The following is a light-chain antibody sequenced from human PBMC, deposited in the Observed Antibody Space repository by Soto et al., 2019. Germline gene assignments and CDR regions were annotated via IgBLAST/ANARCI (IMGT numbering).Light chain of an antibody. CDR1: QNVLYSSNNKNL. V-gene: IGKV4-1*01. CDR3: QQYYSPPRYT. Sequence: ENVMTQSPEYLAVSLGERATINCKSSQNVLYSSNNKNLIAWYQQKPGQPPKLPTYWASTRESGVTDRFSGKGSGRDFNLTISRLQAEGVCVYYRQQYYSPPRYTFGQGTRLEIK. CDR2: WAS. J-gene: IGKJ2*01.